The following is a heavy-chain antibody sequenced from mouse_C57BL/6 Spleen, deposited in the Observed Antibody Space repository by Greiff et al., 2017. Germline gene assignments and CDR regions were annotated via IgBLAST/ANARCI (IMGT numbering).Heavy chain of an antibody. V-gene: IGHV1-76*01. CDR3: ARAYDYHYFDY. J-gene: IGHJ2*01. Sequence: QVQLKQSGAELVRPGASVKLSCKASGYTFTDYYINWVKQRPGQGLEWIARIYPGSGNTYYNEKFKGKATLTAEKSSSTAYMQLSSLTSEDSAVYFCARAYDYHYFDYWGQGTTLTVSS. D-gene: IGHD2-4*01. CDR2: IYPGSGNT. CDR1: GYTFTDYY.